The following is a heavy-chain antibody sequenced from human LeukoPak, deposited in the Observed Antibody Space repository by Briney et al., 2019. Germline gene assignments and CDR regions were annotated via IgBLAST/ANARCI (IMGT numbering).Heavy chain of an antibody. Sequence: SVKASCKTSGGTFSNYAISWVRQAPGQGLEWVGGIIPILGTSNSAEKFQGRLTVTTDEFTGTAYMELSTLRSEDTAVYYCATDLADATYGFDIWGQGTMVTVSS. CDR1: GGTFSNYA. J-gene: IGHJ3*02. CDR2: IIPILGTS. V-gene: IGHV1-69*05. D-gene: IGHD6-13*01. CDR3: ATDLADATYGFDI.